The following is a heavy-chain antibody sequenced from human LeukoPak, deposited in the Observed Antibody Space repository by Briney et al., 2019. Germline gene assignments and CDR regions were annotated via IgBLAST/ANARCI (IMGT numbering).Heavy chain of an antibody. CDR2: IYYSGST. J-gene: IGHJ4*02. D-gene: IGHD4-17*01. CDR1: GGSISSYY. CDR3: ARDPGGYGDYGFDY. V-gene: IGHV4-59*01. Sequence: SETLSLTCTVSGGSISSYYWSWIRQPPGKRLEWIGYIYYSGSTNYNPSLKSRVTISVDTSKNQFSLKLSSVTAADTAVYYCARDPGGYGDYGFDYWGQGTLVTVSS.